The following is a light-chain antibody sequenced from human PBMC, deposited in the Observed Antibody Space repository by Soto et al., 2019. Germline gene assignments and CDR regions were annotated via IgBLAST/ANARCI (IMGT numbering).Light chain of an antibody. J-gene: IGKJ1*01. CDR2: AAS. CDR3: QQSYSTLPWT. CDR1: QSISSY. Sequence: DIQMTQSPSSLSASVGDRVTITCRASQSISSYLNWYRQKPGKAPKLLIYAASSLQSGVPSRFSGSGSGTDLTLTISSLQPEDFATYYCQQSYSTLPWTFGQGTKVEIK. V-gene: IGKV1-39*01.